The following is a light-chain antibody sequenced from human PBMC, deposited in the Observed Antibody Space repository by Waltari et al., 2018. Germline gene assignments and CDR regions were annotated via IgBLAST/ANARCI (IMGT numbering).Light chain of an antibody. V-gene: IGLV2-8*01. CDR2: EVN. Sequence: QSALTQPPSASGSPGQSVTISCTGTSSDVGGYNFVSWYQHRPGKLPRLIIYEVNTRPSGVPDGFSGSKSGNTASLTVSGLQAEDEADYYCASYASYNTLVFGGGTKLTVL. CDR3: ASYASYNTLV. CDR1: SSDVGGYNF. J-gene: IGLJ2*01.